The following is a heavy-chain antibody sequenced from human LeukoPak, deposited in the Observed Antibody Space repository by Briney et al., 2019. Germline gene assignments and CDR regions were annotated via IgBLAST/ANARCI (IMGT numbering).Heavy chain of an antibody. V-gene: IGHV3-7*01. D-gene: IGHD6-6*01. CDR1: GFTFSSYW. CDR2: IKQDGSEK. CDR3: ARDRPASSPRQGRFDY. J-gene: IGHJ4*02. Sequence: GGSLRLSCAASGFTFSSYWMSWVRQAPGKGLEWVANIKQDGSEKYYVDSVKDRLTISRDNAKNSLYLQMNSLRAEATAVYYCARDRPASSPRQGRFDYWGQGTLVTVSS.